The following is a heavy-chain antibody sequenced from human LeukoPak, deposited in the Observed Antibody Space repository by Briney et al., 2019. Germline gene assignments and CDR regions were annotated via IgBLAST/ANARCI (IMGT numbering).Heavy chain of an antibody. CDR3: ARGLSGYASSLGY. CDR1: GFTFSNYW. CDR2: INSDGSST. V-gene: IGHV3-74*01. D-gene: IGHD6-6*01. J-gene: IGHJ4*02. Sequence: GGSLRLSCAASGFTFSNYWMHWRRQAPGKGLVWVSRINSDGSSTNYADSVKGRFTISRDNTKNTLYLQMHSLRAEDTAVYYCARGLSGYASSLGYWGQGTLVTVSS.